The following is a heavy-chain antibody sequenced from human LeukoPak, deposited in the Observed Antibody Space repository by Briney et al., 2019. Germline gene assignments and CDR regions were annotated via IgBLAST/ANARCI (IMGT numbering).Heavy chain of an antibody. CDR3: ARDSCSGGSCYST. V-gene: IGHV3-11*01. D-gene: IGHD2-15*01. J-gene: IGHJ5*02. Sequence: GGSLRLSCAASGFTFSDFYMIWIRQAPGKGLEWISYISNSGNIIKYADSVKSRFTISRDNTKNSLYLQMNSLRAEDTATYYCARDSCSGGSCYSTWGQGSLVTVSS. CDR2: ISNSGNII. CDR1: GFTFSDFY.